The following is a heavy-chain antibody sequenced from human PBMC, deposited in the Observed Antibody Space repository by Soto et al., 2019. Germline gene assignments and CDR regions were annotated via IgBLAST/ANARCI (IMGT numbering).Heavy chain of an antibody. J-gene: IGHJ4*02. Sequence: PSETLSLTCTVSGGSISSGGYYWSWIRQHPGKGLEWIWYIYYSGSTYYNPSLKSRVTISVDTSKNQFSLKLSSVTAADTAVYYCARIFGGNSASFDYWGQGTLVTVSS. CDR1: GGSISSGGYY. CDR3: ARIFGGNSASFDY. V-gene: IGHV4-31*03. CDR2: IYYSGST. D-gene: IGHD2-21*02.